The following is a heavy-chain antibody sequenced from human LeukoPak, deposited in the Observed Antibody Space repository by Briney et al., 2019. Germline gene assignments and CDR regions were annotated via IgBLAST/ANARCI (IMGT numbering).Heavy chain of an antibody. CDR2: INPNSGGT. V-gene: IGHV1-2*02. J-gene: IGHJ4*02. D-gene: IGHD2-2*01. CDR3: ARANALYCSSTSCLFDY. CDR1: GYTFTGYY. Sequence: ASVKVSCMASGYTFTGYYMHSVRQAPRQGLEWMAWINPNSGGTYYAQNFHDRITMTRDTSISTAYMELSRLRSDDTAIYYCARANALYCSSTSCLFDYWGQGTLVTVSS.